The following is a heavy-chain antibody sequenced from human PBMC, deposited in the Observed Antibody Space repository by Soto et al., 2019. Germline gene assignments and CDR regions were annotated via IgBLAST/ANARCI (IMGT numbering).Heavy chain of an antibody. V-gene: IGHV4-4*02. CDR3: ASRDPGTSVDY. CDR1: GGSFTSNNW. Sequence: SETLSLTCAVSGGSFTSNNWWTWVRQPTGQGLEWIGEIYRTGSTNYNPSLKSRVTISLDKSENQFSLKVTSLTAADTAVYYCASRDPGTSVDYWGQGTLVTVSS. J-gene: IGHJ4*02. CDR2: IYRTGST. D-gene: IGHD1-7*01.